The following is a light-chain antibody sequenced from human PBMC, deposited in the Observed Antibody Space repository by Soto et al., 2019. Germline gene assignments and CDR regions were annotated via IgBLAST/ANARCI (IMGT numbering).Light chain of an antibody. CDR1: SVDVGAYNY. Sequence: ALAQPASVSGSPGQSITNSCSGTSVDVGAYNYVAWYQQHPGKAPKLIIYEVTNRPSGVSYRFSASKSGNTASLTISGLHSEDEADYYCISYTGKSASYVFXTGTKVTVL. CDR2: EVT. J-gene: IGLJ1*01. CDR3: ISYTGKSASYV. V-gene: IGLV2-14*01.